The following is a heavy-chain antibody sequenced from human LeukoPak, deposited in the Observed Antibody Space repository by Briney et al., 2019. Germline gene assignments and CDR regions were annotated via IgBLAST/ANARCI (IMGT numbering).Heavy chain of an antibody. Sequence: TSETLSLTCGVSGYSISSGYYWGWIRQPPGEGLEWIGSIYHSGSTYYNPSLKSRVTISVDTSKNQFSLKLTSVTAADTAVYYCARHPYSSSYYFGYWGQGTLVTVSS. CDR2: IYHSGST. CDR3: ARHPYSSSYYFGY. J-gene: IGHJ4*02. D-gene: IGHD6-6*01. CDR1: GYSISSGYY. V-gene: IGHV4-38-2*01.